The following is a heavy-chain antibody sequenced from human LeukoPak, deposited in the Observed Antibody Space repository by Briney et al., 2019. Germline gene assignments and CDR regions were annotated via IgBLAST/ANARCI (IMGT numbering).Heavy chain of an antibody. D-gene: IGHD3-22*01. CDR2: INSDGSSI. CDR1: GFTFSSYW. Sequence: GGSLRLSCAASGFTFSSYWMHWVRQAPGKGLVWVSRINSDGSSINYADSVKGRFTISRDNAKNSLYLQMNSLRAEDTAVYYCARGYYYDSSGYYYPMGDYFDYWGQGTLVTVSS. J-gene: IGHJ4*02. V-gene: IGHV3-74*01. CDR3: ARGYYYDSSGYYYPMGDYFDY.